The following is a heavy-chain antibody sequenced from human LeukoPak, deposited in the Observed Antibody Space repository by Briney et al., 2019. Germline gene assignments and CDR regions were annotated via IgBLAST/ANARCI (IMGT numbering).Heavy chain of an antibody. Sequence: PGGSLRLSCAASGFTFSNYAMSWVRQAPGKGLEWVSAISDSSDYTYYADSVKGRFTISRDNSKSTLYLQMKSLRAEDMAVYYCAKARFTVTNYFDCWGQGTLVTVSS. CDR1: GFTFSNYA. CDR2: ISDSSDYT. J-gene: IGHJ4*02. V-gene: IGHV3-23*01. CDR3: AKARFTVTNYFDC. D-gene: IGHD4-11*01.